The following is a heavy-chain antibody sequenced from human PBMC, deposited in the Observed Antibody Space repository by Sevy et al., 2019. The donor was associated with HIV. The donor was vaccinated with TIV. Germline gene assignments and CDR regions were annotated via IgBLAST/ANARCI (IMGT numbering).Heavy chain of an antibody. V-gene: IGHV3-21*01. Sequence: GGSLRLSCAASGFSVGSYSMNWVRQAPGKGLEWVSFISFTTNNTYYGDSVKGRFTISRDNARNSVYLQMDSLRAEDTAVYYCSSGGGYWGQGTLVTVSS. J-gene: IGHJ4*02. CDR1: GFSVGSYS. CDR3: SSGGGY. CDR2: ISFTTNNT. D-gene: IGHD3-16*01.